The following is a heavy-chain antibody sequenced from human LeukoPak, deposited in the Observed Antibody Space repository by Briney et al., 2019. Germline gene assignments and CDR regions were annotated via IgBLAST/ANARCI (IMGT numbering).Heavy chain of an antibody. J-gene: IGHJ6*03. Sequence: SETLSLTCAVYGGSFSGYYWSWIRQPPGKGLEWIGEINHSGSTYYNPSLKSRVTISVDTSNNQSSLKLSSVTAADTAVYYCASSPDYYYYMDVWGKGTTVTISS. CDR2: INHSGST. V-gene: IGHV4-34*01. CDR3: ASSPDYYYYMDV. CDR1: GGSFSGYY. D-gene: IGHD6-6*01.